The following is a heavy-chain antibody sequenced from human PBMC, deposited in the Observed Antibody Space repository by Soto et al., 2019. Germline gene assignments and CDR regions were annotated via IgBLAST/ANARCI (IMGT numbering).Heavy chain of an antibody. D-gene: IGHD2-15*01. Sequence: QVQLVQSGAEVKKPGSSVKVSCKASGGTFSSYAISWVRQAPGQGLEWMGGIIPIFGTANYAQKFQGRVTITADESTSTAYMELSSLRSEDTAVYYCARYCSGGSCLPGYGMDVWGQGTTVTVSS. CDR3: ARYCSGGSCLPGYGMDV. CDR2: IIPIFGTA. V-gene: IGHV1-69*01. J-gene: IGHJ6*02. CDR1: GGTFSSYA.